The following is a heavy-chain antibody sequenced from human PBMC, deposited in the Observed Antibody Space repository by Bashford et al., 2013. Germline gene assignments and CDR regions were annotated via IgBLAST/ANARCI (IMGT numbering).Heavy chain of an antibody. CDR3: ARGLTRRWLQLTSGVSYFDY. J-gene: IGHJ4*02. Sequence: ASVKVSCKASGYTFTTYDINWVRQATGQGPEWMGWMKSDSGKTGYAQKFQGRVTMTRNTSISTAYMELSSLRSEDTAVYYCARGLTRRWLQLTSGVSYFDYWGQGTLVTVSS. V-gene: IGHV1-8*01. D-gene: IGHD5-24*01. CDR1: GYTFTTYD. CDR2: MKSDSGKT.